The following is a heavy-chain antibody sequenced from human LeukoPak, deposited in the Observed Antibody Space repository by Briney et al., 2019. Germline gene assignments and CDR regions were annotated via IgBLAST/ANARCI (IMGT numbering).Heavy chain of an antibody. D-gene: IGHD3-10*01. CDR2: ISSSGTYM. Sequence: GGSLRLSCAASGFTFSSYSMNWVRQAPGKGLEWVSSISSSGTYMYYAVSVKGRLTISRDNSKNMLYLQMDSLRADDTAVYYCADFGSGSHCFDYWGQGTLVTVSS. CDR3: ADFGSGSHCFDY. CDR1: GFTFSSYS. V-gene: IGHV3-21*04. J-gene: IGHJ4*02.